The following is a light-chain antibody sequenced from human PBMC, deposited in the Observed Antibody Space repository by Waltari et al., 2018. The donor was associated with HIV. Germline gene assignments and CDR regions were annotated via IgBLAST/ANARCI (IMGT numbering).Light chain of an antibody. CDR1: STNLGSNI. CDR2: SND. J-gene: IGLJ3*02. V-gene: IGLV1-44*01. Sequence: QSVLTQPPSVSGTPGPNVTIPSSGSSTNLGSNIVTWSQQVPEAAPKLLLYSNDQRPSGVPDRFSGSKSGTAASLAISGLQSADEADYYCAAWDDSLNGMFGGGTKLTV. CDR3: AAWDDSLNGM.